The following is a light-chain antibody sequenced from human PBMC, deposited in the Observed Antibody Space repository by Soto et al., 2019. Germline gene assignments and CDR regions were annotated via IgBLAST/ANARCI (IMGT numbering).Light chain of an antibody. CDR1: QILLHSNGYNY. Sequence: DIVMTQSPLSLPVTPVDPASISFRSSQILLHSNGYNYLDWYLQKPGQSPQLLIYLGSNRASGVPDRFSGSGSGTDFTLKISRVEAEDVGVYYCMQALQTPTFGQGTKVDIK. V-gene: IGKV2-28*01. J-gene: IGKJ1*01. CDR2: LGS. CDR3: MQALQTPT.